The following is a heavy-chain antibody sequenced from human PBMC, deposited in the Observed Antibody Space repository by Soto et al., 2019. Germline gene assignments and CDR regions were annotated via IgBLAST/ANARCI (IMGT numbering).Heavy chain of an antibody. D-gene: IGHD2-21*02. J-gene: IGHJ4*02. V-gene: IGHV3-30-3*01. CDR2: ISYDGSNK. Sequence: GSLRLSCAASGFTFSSYAMHWVRQAPGKGLEWVAVISYDGSNKYYADSVKGRFTISRDNSKNTLYLQMNSLRAEDTAVYYCARDGDCGGDCYFDYWGQGTLVTVSS. CDR1: GFTFSSYA. CDR3: ARDGDCGGDCYFDY.